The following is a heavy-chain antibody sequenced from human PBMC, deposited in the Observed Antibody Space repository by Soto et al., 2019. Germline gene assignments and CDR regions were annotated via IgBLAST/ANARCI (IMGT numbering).Heavy chain of an antibody. J-gene: IGHJ6*02. CDR1: GYTLTELS. D-gene: IGHD3-22*01. Sequence: GASVKVSCKVSGYTLTELSMHWVRQAPGKGLEWMGGFDPEDGETIYAQKFQGRVTMTEDTSTDTAHMELSSLRSEDTAVYYCATTRFSASYYNADLYYYGMDVWGQGTTVTVSS. CDR3: ATTRFSASYYNADLYYYGMDV. V-gene: IGHV1-24*01. CDR2: FDPEDGET.